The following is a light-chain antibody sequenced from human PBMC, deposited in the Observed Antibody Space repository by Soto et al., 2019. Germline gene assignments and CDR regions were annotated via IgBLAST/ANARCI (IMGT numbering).Light chain of an antibody. J-gene: IGLJ1*01. V-gene: IGLV2-14*01. Sequence: QSALTQPASVSGSPGQSISVSCTGSSGDVGSYKYVSWYQQHPGKAPKLIIYEVNKRPSGVSDRFSGSKSGNTASLTISGLQAEDEADYYCSSYTVTNSLYVFGTGTKLTVL. CDR2: EVN. CDR3: SSYTVTNSLYV. CDR1: SGDVGSYKY.